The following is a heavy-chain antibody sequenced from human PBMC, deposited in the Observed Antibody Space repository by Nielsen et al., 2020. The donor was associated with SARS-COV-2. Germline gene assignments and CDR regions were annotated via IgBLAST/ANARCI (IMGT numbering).Heavy chain of an antibody. CDR2: ISWNNGSI. D-gene: IGHD3-22*01. CDR1: GFTFDDYA. V-gene: IGHV3-9*01. CDR3: AKDRYYYDSSGSSNAFDI. Sequence: SLKISCAASGFTFDDYAMHWVRQAPGKGLEWVSGISWNNGSIGYADSVKGRFTISRDNAKNSLYLQMNSLRAEDTALYYCAKDRYYYDSSGSSNAFDIWGQGTMVTVSS. J-gene: IGHJ3*02.